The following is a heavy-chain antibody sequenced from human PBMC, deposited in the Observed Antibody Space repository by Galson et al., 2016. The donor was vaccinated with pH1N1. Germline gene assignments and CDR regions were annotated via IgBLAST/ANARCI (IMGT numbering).Heavy chain of an antibody. J-gene: IGHJ4*02. D-gene: IGHD5-18*01. CDR3: AKVTGYLYGYFDY. Sequence: SLRLSCAASGFTFDAFAMHWVRQAPGKGLEWVSGISWNSGSIGYADSVKGRFTISRVNAKNSLYLQTNSLRAEDTALYYCAKVTGYLYGYFDYWGQGTLVTVSS. CDR1: GFTFDAFA. V-gene: IGHV3-9*01. CDR2: ISWNSGSI.